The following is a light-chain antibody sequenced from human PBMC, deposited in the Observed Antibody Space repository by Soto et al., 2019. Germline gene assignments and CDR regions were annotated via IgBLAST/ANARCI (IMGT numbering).Light chain of an antibody. J-gene: IGKJ5*01. CDR3: QEYNSVPFA. CDR2: GAS. CDR1: QGISNY. Sequence: DIQMTQSPSSLSASVGDRVTITCRASQGISNYLAWYQQKPGKVPRLLIYGASTLQAGVPSRFTGSGSVTDFTLTISSLQPEDVSTYYCQEYNSVPFAFGQGTRLEIK. V-gene: IGKV1-27*01.